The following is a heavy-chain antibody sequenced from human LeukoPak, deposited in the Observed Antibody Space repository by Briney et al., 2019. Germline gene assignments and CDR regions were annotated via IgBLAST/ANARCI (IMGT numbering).Heavy chain of an antibody. CDR1: GFTFSSYG. Sequence: GGSLRLSCAASGFTFSSYGMSWVRQAPGKGLEWVSAISGSGGSTYYADSVKGRFTISRDNSKNTLYLQMNSLRAEDTAVYYCAKVYCSGGSCCLDYGGQGTLVTVSS. CDR3: AKVYCSGGSCCLDY. D-gene: IGHD2-15*01. V-gene: IGHV3-23*01. CDR2: ISGSGGST. J-gene: IGHJ4*02.